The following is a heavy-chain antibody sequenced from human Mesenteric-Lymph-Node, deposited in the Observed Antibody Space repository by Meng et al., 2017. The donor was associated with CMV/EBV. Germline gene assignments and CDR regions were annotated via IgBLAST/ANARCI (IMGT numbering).Heavy chain of an antibody. J-gene: IGHJ4*02. CDR2: IYPGDSDI. Sequence: GGSLRLSCQGSGYNFASSWIGWVRQMPGKGLEWMGIIYPGDSDIRYSPSFQGQVTISADKSISTAYLQWTSLKASDSAMYYCARRPTVTPFDYWGQGTLVTVSS. CDR1: GYNFASSW. CDR3: ARRPTVTPFDY. V-gene: IGHV5-51*01. D-gene: IGHD4-11*01.